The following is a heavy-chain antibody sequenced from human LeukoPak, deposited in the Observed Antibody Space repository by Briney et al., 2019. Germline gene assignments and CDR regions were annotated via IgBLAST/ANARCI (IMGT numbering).Heavy chain of an antibody. J-gene: IGHJ4*02. V-gene: IGHV5-51*01. CDR1: GYNFARYW. CDR3: ARGEAAAGTEWYFDY. D-gene: IGHD6-13*01. CDR2: IYPGDSDT. Sequence: GESLKISCKGSGYNFARYWIGWVRQMPGKGLEWMGIIYPGDSDTRYSPSFQGQVTISADKSISTAYLQWSSLKASDTAMYYCARGEAAAGTEWYFDYWGQGTLVTVSS.